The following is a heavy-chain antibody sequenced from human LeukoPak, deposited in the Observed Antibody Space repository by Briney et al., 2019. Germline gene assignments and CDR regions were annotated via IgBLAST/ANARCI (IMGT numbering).Heavy chain of an antibody. D-gene: IGHD6-6*01. CDR2: MYYSGST. J-gene: IGHJ4*02. CDR3: ARIAARYFVDY. V-gene: IGHV4-59*01. CDR1: GGSFSGYY. Sequence: SETLSLTCAVYGGSFSGYYWSWIRQPPGKGLEWIGYMYYSGSTNYNPSLKSRVTISGDTSKNQFSLKLSSVTAADTAVYYCARIAARYFVDYWGQGTLVTVSS.